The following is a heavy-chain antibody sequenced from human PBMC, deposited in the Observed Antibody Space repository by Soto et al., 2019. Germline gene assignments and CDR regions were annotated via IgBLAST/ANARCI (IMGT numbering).Heavy chain of an antibody. J-gene: IGHJ4*02. CDR2: IIPIFGTA. CDR3: ARDLSGSSPYFDY. D-gene: IGHD1-26*01. Sequence: KKNRASVKVSCKASGGTFSSYAISWVRQAPGQGLEWMGGIIPIFGTANYAQKFQGRVTITADESTSTAYMEPSSLRSEDTAVYYCARDLSGSSPYFDYWGQGTLVTVSS. CDR1: GGTFSSYA. V-gene: IGHV1-69*13.